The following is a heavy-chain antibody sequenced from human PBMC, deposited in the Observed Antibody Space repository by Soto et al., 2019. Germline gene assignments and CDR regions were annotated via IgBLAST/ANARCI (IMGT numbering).Heavy chain of an antibody. V-gene: IGHV3-30*18. CDR3: AKDEGPPHDDFWSGLPTTTWAGVGFDP. D-gene: IGHD3-3*01. J-gene: IGHJ5*02. Sequence: QVQLVESGGGVVQPGRSLRLSCAASGFTFSSYGMHWVRQAPGKGLEWVAVISYDGSNKYYADSVKGRFTISRDNSKNTLYMQMNSLRAEDTAVYYCAKDEGPPHDDFWSGLPTTTWAGVGFDPWGQGTLVTVSS. CDR2: ISYDGSNK. CDR1: GFTFSSYG.